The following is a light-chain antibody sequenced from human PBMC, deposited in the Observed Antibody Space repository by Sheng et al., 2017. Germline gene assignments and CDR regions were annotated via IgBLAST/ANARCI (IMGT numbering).Light chain of an antibody. Sequence: DIQMTQSPSSLSASVGDRVTITCRASQSISSYLNWYQQKPGKAPKLLIYAASSLQSGVPSRFSGSGSGTDFTLTISSLQPEDFATYYCQQSYSTPRTFGQGPNGGNQT. CDR2: AAS. V-gene: IGKV1-39*01. J-gene: IGKJ1*01. CDR1: QSISSY. CDR3: QQSYSTPRT.